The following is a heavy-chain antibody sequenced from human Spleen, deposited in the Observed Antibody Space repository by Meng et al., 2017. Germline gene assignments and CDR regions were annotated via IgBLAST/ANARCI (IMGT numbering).Heavy chain of an antibody. J-gene: IGHJ6*02. D-gene: IGHD3-10*01. CDR2: IIPILGIA. V-gene: IGHV1-69*04. Sequence: SVKVSCKASGGTFSSYAISWVRQAPGQGLEWMGRIIPILGIANYAQKFQGRVTITADKSTSTAYMELSSLRSEDTAVYYCARDRITMVRGVTSFNAYYYYGMDVWGQGTTVTVSS. CDR1: GGTFSSYA. CDR3: ARDRITMVRGVTSFNAYYYYGMDV.